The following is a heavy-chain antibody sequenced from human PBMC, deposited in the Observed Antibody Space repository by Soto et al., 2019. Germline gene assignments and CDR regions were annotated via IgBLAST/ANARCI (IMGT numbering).Heavy chain of an antibody. V-gene: IGHV4-4*07. Sequence: LSLTCTVSGGSISSYYWSWIRQPAGKGLEWIGRIYTSGSTNYNPSLKSRVTMSVDTSKNQFSLQLNSVTPEDTAVYYCARDTPDYYDSSGYYVLDYWGQGTLVTVSS. J-gene: IGHJ4*02. CDR2: IYTSGST. D-gene: IGHD3-22*01. CDR1: GGSISSYY. CDR3: ARDTPDYYDSSGYYVLDY.